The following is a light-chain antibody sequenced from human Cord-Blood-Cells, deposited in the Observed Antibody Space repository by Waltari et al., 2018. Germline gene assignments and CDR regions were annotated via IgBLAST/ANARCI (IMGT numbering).Light chain of an antibody. CDR2: DVS. CDR1: SSAVGGYNY. V-gene: IGLV2-11*01. J-gene: IGLJ1*01. CDR3: CSYAGSYTYV. Sequence: QSALTPPRSVSGSPGQSVPIPCTGTSSAVGGYNYVSWYQQHPGKAPKLMIYDVSKRPSGVPDRFSGSKSGNTASLTISGLQAEDEADYYCCSYAGSYTYVFGTGTKVTVL.